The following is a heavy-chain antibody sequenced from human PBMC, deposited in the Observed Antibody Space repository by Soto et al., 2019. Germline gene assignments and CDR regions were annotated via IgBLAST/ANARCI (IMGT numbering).Heavy chain of an antibody. V-gene: IGHV3-21*01. CDR1: GVSVSSYS. CDR2: ISSSSSYI. Sequence: RLSSASSGVSVSSYSITWFCQDPGKGLEWVSSISSSSSYIYYADSVKGRFTISRDNAKNSLYLQMNSLRADDTAVYYCASNDFWSGYPPDYLGQGTLVTVSS. D-gene: IGHD3-3*01. CDR3: ASNDFWSGYPPDY. J-gene: IGHJ4*02.